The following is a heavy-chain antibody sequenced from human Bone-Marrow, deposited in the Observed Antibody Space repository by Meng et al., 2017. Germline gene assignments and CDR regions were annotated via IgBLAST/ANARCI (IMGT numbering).Heavy chain of an antibody. CDR2: INAGNGNT. D-gene: IGHD3-10*01. Sequence: ASVKVSCKASGYTFTSYAMHWVRQAPGQRLEWMGWINAGNGNTKYSQKFQGRVTITRDTSTSTAYMELRSLRAEDTAVYYCARDPRGVVRGVSADYWGQGTLVTVSS. CDR3: ARDPRGVVRGVSADY. V-gene: IGHV1-3*01. J-gene: IGHJ4*02. CDR1: GYTFTSYA.